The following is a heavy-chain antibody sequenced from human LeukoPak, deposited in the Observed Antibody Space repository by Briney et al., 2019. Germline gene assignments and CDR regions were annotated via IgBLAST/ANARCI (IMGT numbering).Heavy chain of an antibody. CDR1: GGTFSSYA. D-gene: IGHD5-24*01. Sequence: SVKVSCKASGGTFSSYAISWVRQAPGQGLEWMGGIIPIFGTANYAQKFQGRVTITTDESTSTAYMELSSLRSEDTAVYYCARGDDYNRRSFDYWGQETLVTVSS. J-gene: IGHJ4*02. V-gene: IGHV1-69*05. CDR2: IIPIFGTA. CDR3: ARGDDYNRRSFDY.